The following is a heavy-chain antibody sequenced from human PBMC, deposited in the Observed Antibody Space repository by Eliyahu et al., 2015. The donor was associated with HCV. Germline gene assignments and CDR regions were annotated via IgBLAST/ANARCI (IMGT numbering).Heavy chain of an antibody. D-gene: IGHD2-21*02. Sequence: QVQLVQSGAEVKKPGASVKVSCXASGYTFTSXYMHWVRQAPGQGLEWMGIINPSGGSTSYXQKFQGRVTMTRDTSTSTVYMELSSLRSEDTAVYYCARDVTWFDPWGQGTLVTVSS. V-gene: IGHV1-46*01. J-gene: IGHJ5*02. CDR1: GYTFTSXY. CDR2: INPSGGST. CDR3: ARDVTWFDP.